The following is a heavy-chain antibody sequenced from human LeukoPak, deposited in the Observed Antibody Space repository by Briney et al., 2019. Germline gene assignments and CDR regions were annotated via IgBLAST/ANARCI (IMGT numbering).Heavy chain of an antibody. CDR2: ISGSGGST. Sequence: GGSLKLSCAASGFTFSSYAMSWVRQAPGEGLEWVSGISGSGGSTYYADSVKGRFTISRDNSKNTLYLQMNSLRAEDTALYYCAKGRSSSWYYFDYWGQGTLVTVSS. V-gene: IGHV3-23*01. D-gene: IGHD6-13*01. CDR3: AKGRSSSWYYFDY. CDR1: GFTFSSYA. J-gene: IGHJ4*02.